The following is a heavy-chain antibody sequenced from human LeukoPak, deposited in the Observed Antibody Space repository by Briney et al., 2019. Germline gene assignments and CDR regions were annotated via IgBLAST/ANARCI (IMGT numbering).Heavy chain of an antibody. CDR3: GRDRPTGYYDY. Sequence: SETLPLTCAVSGYSISSGYYWGWIRQPPGKGLEWLGIIYHSGSTDYNPSPKSRVTISVDTSKNQFSLKLTSVAAVDTAVYYCGRDRPTGYYDYWGQGILVTVSS. V-gene: IGHV4-38-2*02. D-gene: IGHD3-9*01. CDR1: GYSISSGYY. J-gene: IGHJ4*02. CDR2: IYHSGST.